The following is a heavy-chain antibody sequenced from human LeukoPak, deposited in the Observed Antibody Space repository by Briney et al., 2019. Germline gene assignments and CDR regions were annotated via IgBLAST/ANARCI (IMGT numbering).Heavy chain of an antibody. CDR2: TYYRSKWYN. Sequence: SQTLSLTCAISGDSVSSNSAAWNWIRQSPSRGLEWLGRTYYRSKWYNDYAVSVKSRITINPDTSKYQFSLQLNSVTPEDTAVYYCAREYSSSWTVYWYFDLWGRGTLVTVSS. CDR3: AREYSSSWTVYWYFDL. J-gene: IGHJ2*01. CDR1: GDSVSSNSAA. D-gene: IGHD6-13*01. V-gene: IGHV6-1*01.